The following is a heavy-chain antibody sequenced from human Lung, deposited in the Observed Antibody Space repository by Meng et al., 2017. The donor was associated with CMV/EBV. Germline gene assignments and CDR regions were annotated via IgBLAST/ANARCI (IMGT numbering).Heavy chain of an antibody. V-gene: IGHV4-59*01. D-gene: IGHD5-12*01. CDR3: AREREDRVVTGYFDY. CDR2: IYYSEST. Sequence: SETLSLXCTVSGGSISSYYWSWIRQPPGKGLEWIGYIYYSESTNYNPSLKSRVTISVNTSKNQFSLKLSSVTAADTAGYYCAREREDRVVTGYFDYWGQGXLVTASS. J-gene: IGHJ4*02. CDR1: GGSISSYY.